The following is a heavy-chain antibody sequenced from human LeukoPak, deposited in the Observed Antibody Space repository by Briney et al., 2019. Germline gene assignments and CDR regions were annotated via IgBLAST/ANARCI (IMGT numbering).Heavy chain of an antibody. CDR3: ARVRGSGSQGSLVYFDD. D-gene: IGHD1-26*01. J-gene: IGHJ4*02. CDR1: GFTFSTYW. CDR2: IKQDGSEK. Sequence: GGSLRLSCAASGFTFSTYWMSWVRQAPGKGLEWVANIKQDGSEKYCVDPVKGRFTISRDNAKNSLYLQMNSLRAEDTSVYYCARVRGSGSQGSLVYFDDWGQGTLVTVSS. V-gene: IGHV3-7*04.